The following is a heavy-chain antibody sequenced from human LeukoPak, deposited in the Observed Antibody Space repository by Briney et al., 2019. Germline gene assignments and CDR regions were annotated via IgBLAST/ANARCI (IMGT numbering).Heavy chain of an antibody. D-gene: IGHD2-15*01. CDR1: GFTVSSNY. J-gene: IGHJ6*02. CDR3: ARDLRGGVAATGAWYYYGMDV. V-gene: IGHV3-53*01. CDR2: IYSGGST. Sequence: GGSPILSWAASGFTVSSNYMSWVRQAPGKGLEWVSVIYSGGSTYYADSVKGRFTISRDNSKNTLYLQMNSLRAEDTAVYYCARDLRGGVAATGAWYYYGMDVWGQGTTVTVPS.